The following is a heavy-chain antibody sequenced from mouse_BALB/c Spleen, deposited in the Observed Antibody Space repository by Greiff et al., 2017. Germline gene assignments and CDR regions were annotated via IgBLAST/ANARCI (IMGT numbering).Heavy chain of an antibody. J-gene: IGHJ4*01. V-gene: IGHV5-4*02. CDR2: ISDGGSYT. D-gene: IGHD1-1*01. CDR3: ARDRDYYGSSLYYAMDY. Sequence: EVQGVESGGGLVKPGGSLKLSCAASGFTFSDYYMYWVRQTPEKRLEWVATISDGGSYTYYPDSVKGRFTISRDNAKNNLYLQMSSLKSEDTAMYYCARDRDYYGSSLYYAMDYWGQGNSVTVSS. CDR1: GFTFSDYY.